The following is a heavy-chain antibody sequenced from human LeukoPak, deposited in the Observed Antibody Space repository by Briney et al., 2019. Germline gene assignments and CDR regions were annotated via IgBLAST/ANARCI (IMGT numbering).Heavy chain of an antibody. CDR3: ARFYIGELLYPGHYYYGMDV. J-gene: IGHJ6*02. V-gene: IGHV3-11*01. CDR1: GFTFSDYY. CDR2: ISSSSSTI. D-gene: IGHD3-10*01. Sequence: GGSLRLSCAASGFTFSDYYMSWIRQAPGKGLEWVSYISSSSSTIYYADSVKGRFTISRDNAKNSLYLQMNSLRAEDTAVYYCARFYIGELLYPGHYYYGMDVWGQGTTVTVSS.